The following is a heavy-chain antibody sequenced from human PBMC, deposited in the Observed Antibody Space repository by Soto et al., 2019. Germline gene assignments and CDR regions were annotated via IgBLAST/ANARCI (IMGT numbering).Heavy chain of an antibody. D-gene: IGHD2-21*02. CDR2: ISYDGSNK. V-gene: IGHV3-30-3*01. Sequence: QVQLVESGGGVVQPGRSLRLSCAASGFTFSSYAMHWVRQAPGKGLEWVAVISYDGSNKYYADSVKGRFTISRDNSKNTLYLQMNSLRAEDTAVYYCARERTAYYYCYGMDVWGQGTTVTVSS. CDR3: ARERTAYYYCYGMDV. CDR1: GFTFSSYA. J-gene: IGHJ6*02.